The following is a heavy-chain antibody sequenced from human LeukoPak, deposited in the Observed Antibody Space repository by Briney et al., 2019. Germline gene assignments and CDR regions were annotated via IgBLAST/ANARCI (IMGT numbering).Heavy chain of an antibody. CDR3: ARVGYCSSTSCYVGHD. J-gene: IGHJ4*02. V-gene: IGHV3-23*01. CDR2: ISGSGGST. Sequence: GASLRLSCAASGFTFSSYAMSWVRQAPGKGLEWVSAISGSGGSTYYADSVKGRFTISRDNAKNTLYLQMNSLRAEDTAVYYCARVGYCSSTSCYVGHDWGQGTLVTVSS. CDR1: GFTFSSYA. D-gene: IGHD2-2*01.